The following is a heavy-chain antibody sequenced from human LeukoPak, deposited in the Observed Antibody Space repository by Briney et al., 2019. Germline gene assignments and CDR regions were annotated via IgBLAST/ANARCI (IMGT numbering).Heavy chain of an antibody. CDR2: IYHSGST. D-gene: IGHD4-17*01. J-gene: IGHJ4*02. Sequence: PSETLSLTCAVSGGSISSGGYSWSWIRQPPGKGLEWIGYIYHSGSTYYNPSLKSRVTISVDRSKNQFPLKLSSVTAADTAVYYCASYYGDSGSLDYWGQGTLVTVSS. V-gene: IGHV4-30-2*01. CDR3: ASYYGDSGSLDY. CDR1: GGSISSGGYS.